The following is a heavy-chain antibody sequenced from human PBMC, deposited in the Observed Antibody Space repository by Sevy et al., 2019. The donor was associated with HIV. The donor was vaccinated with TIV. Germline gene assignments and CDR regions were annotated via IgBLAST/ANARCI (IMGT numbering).Heavy chain of an antibody. V-gene: IGHV1-2*02. J-gene: IGHJ4*02. CDR3: AKDPQLFDSSGYLGY. Sequence: ASVKVSCKTSGYSFTAYYMHWVRQAPGQGLEWMGWINPNSDDTNYAQNFQGRVTMTSDASTSTAYLGLSRLRYDDTAMYYCAKDPQLFDSSGYLGYWGQGTLVTVSS. CDR2: INPNSDDT. CDR1: GYSFTAYY. D-gene: IGHD3-22*01.